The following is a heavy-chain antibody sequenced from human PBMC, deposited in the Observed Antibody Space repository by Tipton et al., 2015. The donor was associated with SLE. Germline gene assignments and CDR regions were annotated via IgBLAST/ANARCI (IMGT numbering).Heavy chain of an antibody. D-gene: IGHD5-18*01. CDR1: GGSIGSGGYS. CDR3: ARGMVTWRGEISGVDV. Sequence: TLSLTCAVSGGSIGSGGYSWNWIRQPPGKGLEWIGYIYSSGSTSYNPSLKSRVTISVDPAKNQFSLKLTSVTAPDTAVYYCARGMVTWRGEISGVDVWGQGTSVNCSS. CDR2: IYSSGST. J-gene: IGHJ6*02. V-gene: IGHV4-30-2*01.